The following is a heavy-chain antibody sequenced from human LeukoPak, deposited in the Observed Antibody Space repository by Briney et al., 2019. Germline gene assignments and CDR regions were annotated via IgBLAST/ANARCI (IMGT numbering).Heavy chain of an antibody. CDR1: GFTFSTFS. CDR2: ISDSSAM. D-gene: IGHD5-12*01. CDR3: ARDGGYSGYDADC. Sequence: GGSLRLSCAASGFTFSTFSMKWVRQAPGKGLEWVSYISDSSAMYYADSVRGRFTISRENDKNSLFLQMNSLRAEDTAVYYCARDGGYSGYDADCWGQGTLVTVSS. J-gene: IGHJ4*02. V-gene: IGHV3-48*01.